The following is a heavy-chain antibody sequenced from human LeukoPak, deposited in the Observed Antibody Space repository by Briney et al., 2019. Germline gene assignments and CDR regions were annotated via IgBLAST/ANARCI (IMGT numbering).Heavy chain of an antibody. D-gene: IGHD3-10*01. CDR3: ARDLLAGGYFDY. CDR1: GFTFSNAW. Sequence: GGSLRLSCAASGFTFSNAWMSWVRQAPGKGLEWVSYISNSGGTIYYADSVKGRFTISRDNAKNSLYLQMNSLRAEDTAIYYCARDLLAGGYFDYWGQGTLVTVSS. J-gene: IGHJ4*02. CDR2: ISNSGGTI. V-gene: IGHV3-11*04.